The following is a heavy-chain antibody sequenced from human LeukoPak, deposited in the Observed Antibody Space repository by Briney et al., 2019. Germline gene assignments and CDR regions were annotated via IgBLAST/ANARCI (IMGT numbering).Heavy chain of an antibody. CDR1: GGSISSGGYY. CDR3: AILQNWFAP. V-gene: IGHV4-31*03. J-gene: IGHJ5*02. Sequence: SETLSLTCTVSGGSISSGGYYWSWIRQHPGKGLEWIWYIYYSGSTYYNPSLKRRVTISVDTSKNPFSLKLSSVTAADTAVYYCAILQNWFAPWGQGTLVTVSS. CDR2: IYYSGST.